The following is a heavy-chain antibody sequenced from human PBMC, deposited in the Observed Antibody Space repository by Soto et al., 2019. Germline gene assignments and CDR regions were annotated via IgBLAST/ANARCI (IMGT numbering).Heavy chain of an antibody. D-gene: IGHD2-15*01. V-gene: IGHV4-30-4*01. CDR2: IYYSGST. J-gene: IGHJ6*02. CDR3: ARDCSGGSCNGALGMDV. Sequence: QVQLQESGPGLVKPSQTLSLTCTVSGGSISSGDYYWSWIRQPPGKGLEWIGYIYYSGSTYYNPALKSRVTIAVDTSKNQFHLQLSSVTAADTAVYYCARDCSGGSCNGALGMDVWGQGTTVTVSS. CDR1: GGSISSGDYY.